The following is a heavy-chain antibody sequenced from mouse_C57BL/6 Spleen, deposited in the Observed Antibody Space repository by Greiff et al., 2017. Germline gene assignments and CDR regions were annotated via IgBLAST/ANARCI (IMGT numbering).Heavy chain of an antibody. D-gene: IGHD2-4*01. CDR1: GFTFSDYY. CDR3: ARHEDDYDGAWCAY. V-gene: IGHV5-12*01. J-gene: IGHJ3*01. Sequence: EVKLVESGGGLVQPGGSLKLSCAASGFTFSDYYMYWVRQTPEKRLAWVAYISNGGGSTYYPDTVKGRFTISRDNAKNTLYLQRSRLKSEDTAMYYCARHEDDYDGAWCAYWGQGTLVTVSA. CDR2: ISNGGGST.